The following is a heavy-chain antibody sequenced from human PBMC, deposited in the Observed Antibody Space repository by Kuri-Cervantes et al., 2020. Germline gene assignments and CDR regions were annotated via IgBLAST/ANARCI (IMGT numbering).Heavy chain of an antibody. Sequence: GESLKISCAAPGFTFSSYAMHWVRQAPGKGLEWVAVISYDGSNKYYADSVKGRFTISRDNSKNTLYLQMNSLRAEDTAVYYCARGPYYYDSSGYFDYWGQGTLVTVSS. CDR2: ISYDGSNK. V-gene: IGHV3-30*04. D-gene: IGHD3-22*01. CDR1: GFTFSSYA. CDR3: ARGPYYYDSSGYFDY. J-gene: IGHJ4*02.